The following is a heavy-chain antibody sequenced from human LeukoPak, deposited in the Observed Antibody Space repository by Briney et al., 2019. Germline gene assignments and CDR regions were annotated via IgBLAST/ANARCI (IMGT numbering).Heavy chain of an antibody. V-gene: IGHV1-69*13. CDR2: IIPIFGTA. CDR3: ARGGYYDSSGYETFDY. J-gene: IGHJ4*02. CDR1: GGTFSSYA. Sequence: SVKVSCKASGGTFSSYAISWVRQAPGQGLEWMGGIIPIFGTANYAQKFQGRVTITADESTSTAYMELSSLRSEDTAVYYCARGGYYDSSGYETFDYWGQGTLVTVSS. D-gene: IGHD3-22*01.